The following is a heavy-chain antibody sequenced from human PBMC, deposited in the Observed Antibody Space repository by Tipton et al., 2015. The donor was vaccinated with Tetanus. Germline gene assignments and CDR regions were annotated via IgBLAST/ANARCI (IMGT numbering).Heavy chain of an antibody. Sequence: QLVQSGAEVKKPGASVKVSCKASGYTFTGYYIYWVRQAPGQGLEWMGWIDPNSGGTVYAQKFQGRVTMTRATSLSTAYMGLRSLRSDVTAVYYCALDRGDYISYGMDVWGPGPTVTVS. D-gene: IGHD3-22*01. J-gene: IGHJ6*02. CDR3: ALDRGDYISYGMDV. V-gene: IGHV1-2*02. CDR2: IDPNSGGT. CDR1: GYTFTGYY.